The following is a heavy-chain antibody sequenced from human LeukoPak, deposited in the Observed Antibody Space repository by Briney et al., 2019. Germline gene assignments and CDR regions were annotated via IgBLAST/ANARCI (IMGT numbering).Heavy chain of an antibody. V-gene: IGHV3-21*01. J-gene: IGHJ4*02. D-gene: IGHD4-11*01. Sequence: GGSLRLSCAASGFTFSTYSMAWVRQAPGKGLEWVSFISSSSSYIYYGDLVKGRFTISRDDAKNSLYLQTNSLRAEDTAVYYCSRVGYGNYAHYFDYWGQGILVTVSS. CDR2: ISSSSSYI. CDR1: GFTFSTYS. CDR3: SRVGYGNYAHYFDY.